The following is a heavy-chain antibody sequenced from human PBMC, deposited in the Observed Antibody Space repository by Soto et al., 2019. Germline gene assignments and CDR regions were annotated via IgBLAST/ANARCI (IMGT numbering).Heavy chain of an antibody. CDR3: ARSHTGVVIINWFDP. J-gene: IGHJ5*02. V-gene: IGHV4-39*01. CDR1: GGSISSSSYY. CDR2: IYYSGST. Sequence: SETLSLTCTVSGGSISSSSYYWGWIRQPPGKGLEWIGSIYYSGSTYYNPSLKSRVTISVDTSKNQFSLKLSSVTAADTAVYYCARSHTGVVIINWFDPWGQGTLVTVSS. D-gene: IGHD3-3*01.